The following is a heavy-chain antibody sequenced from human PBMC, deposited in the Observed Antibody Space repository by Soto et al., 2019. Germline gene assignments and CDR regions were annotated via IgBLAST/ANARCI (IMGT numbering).Heavy chain of an antibody. CDR3: AKFEIQSDYYYGMDV. J-gene: IGHJ6*02. Sequence: PGGSLRLSCAASGFIFSNYGIHWVRQAPGKGLEWVALIWYDGSNKYYADSVKGRFIVSRDNSKNTLYLQMNSLRAEDTAVYYCAKFEIQSDYYYGMDVWGQGTTVTVSS. CDR1: GFIFSNYG. V-gene: IGHV3-30*02. CDR2: IWYDGSNK.